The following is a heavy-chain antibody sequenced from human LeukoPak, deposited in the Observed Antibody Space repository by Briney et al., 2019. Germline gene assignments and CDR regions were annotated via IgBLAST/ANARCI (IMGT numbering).Heavy chain of an antibody. CDR1: GFTFSSYG. Sequence: GGSLRLSCAASGFTFSSYGMHWVRQAPGKGLEWVGFIRYDGSKKYYADSVKGRFTISRDNSKNTLYLQMNSLRAEDTAVYYCAKDRVLRYFDWLFDLDYWGQGTLVTVSS. V-gene: IGHV3-30*02. CDR2: IRYDGSKK. CDR3: AKDRVLRYFDWLFDLDY. J-gene: IGHJ4*02. D-gene: IGHD3-9*01.